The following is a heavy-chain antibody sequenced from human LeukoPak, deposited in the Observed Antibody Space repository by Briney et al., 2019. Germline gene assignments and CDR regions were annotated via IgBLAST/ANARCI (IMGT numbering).Heavy chain of an antibody. CDR1: GGSISSYY. CDR2: IYTGGGT. V-gene: IGHV4-4*07. CDR3: ARDRGTFLRYFDH. J-gene: IGHJ4*02. Sequence: SETLSLTCTVSGGSISSYYWSWIRQPAGKGLEWIGRIYTGGGTNYNPSLKSRGTMSVETSKNQLSLKLSSLPAADTAVYYCARDRGTFLRYFDHRGQGALVTVSS. D-gene: IGHD3-9*01.